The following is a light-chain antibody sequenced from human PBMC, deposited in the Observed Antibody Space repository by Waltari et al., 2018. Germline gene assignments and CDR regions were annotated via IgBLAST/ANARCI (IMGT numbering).Light chain of an antibody. CDR3: QHGYGSPYS. CDR2: RAS. J-gene: IGKJ2*03. V-gene: IGKV1-39*01. CDR1: ANINSY. Sequence: DIQMTQSPSSLSASIGDRVTITCRASANINSYLNWYQQKPGKGPKLLIYRASTLQPGVPSRFSGSGSGADYTFTITSLQSEDIATYYCQHGYGSPYSFGQGTKVEIK.